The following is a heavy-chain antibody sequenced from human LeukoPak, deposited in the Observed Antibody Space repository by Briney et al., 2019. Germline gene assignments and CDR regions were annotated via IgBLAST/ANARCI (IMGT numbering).Heavy chain of an antibody. CDR3: VRIRGLGLFDY. V-gene: IGHV6-1*01. CDR2: TYYRSQWFD. CDR1: GDSVSNNRAS. D-gene: IGHD1-26*01. Sequence: SPTLSLTFAISGDSVSNNRASWGWIRQSPSRGLEWLGRTYYRSQWFDDYAPSLRSLITINPDTSKNQFSLRLTSVTPEDTAVYYCVRIRGLGLFDYWGQGTLFTVSS. J-gene: IGHJ4*02.